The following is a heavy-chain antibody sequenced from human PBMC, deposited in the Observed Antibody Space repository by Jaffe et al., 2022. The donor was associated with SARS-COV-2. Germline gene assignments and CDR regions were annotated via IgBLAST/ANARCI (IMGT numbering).Heavy chain of an antibody. Sequence: EVQLLESGGGLVQPGGSLRLSCAASGFTFSSYAMSWVRQAPGKGLEWVSAISGSGGSTYYADSVKGRFTISRDNSKNTLYLQMNSLRAEDTAVYYCANPNQQWAGVPNWFDPWGQGTLVTVSS. V-gene: IGHV3-23*01. CDR1: GFTFSSYA. D-gene: IGHD6-19*01. J-gene: IGHJ5*02. CDR3: ANPNQQWAGVPNWFDP. CDR2: ISGSGGST.